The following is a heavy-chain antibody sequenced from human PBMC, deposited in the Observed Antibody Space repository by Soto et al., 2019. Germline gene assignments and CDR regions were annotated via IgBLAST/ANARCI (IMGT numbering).Heavy chain of an antibody. J-gene: IGHJ4*02. V-gene: IGHV1-8*01. Sequence: QVQLVQSGAEVKKPGASVKVSCKASGYPFTTYDISWVRQAAGQGLEWMGWINLNSGHTDYAQRFQGRGTMTRNTSLSTAYMELTSLSSEVTAVYYCARGRGWRDYWGQGTLVTVSS. CDR2: INLNSGHT. D-gene: IGHD6-19*01. CDR1: GYPFTTYD. CDR3: ARGRGWRDY.